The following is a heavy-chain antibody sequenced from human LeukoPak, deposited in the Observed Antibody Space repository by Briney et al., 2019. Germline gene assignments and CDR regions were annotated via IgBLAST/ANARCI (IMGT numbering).Heavy chain of an antibody. Sequence: GGSLRLSCAASGFTFSSYSMNWVRQAPGKGLEWVSSISSSSSYIYYADPVKGRFTISRDNAKNSLYLQMNSLRAEDTAVYYCARDYPYYYDSSGYYDYWGQETLVTVSS. J-gene: IGHJ4*02. D-gene: IGHD3-22*01. CDR3: ARDYPYYYDSSGYYDY. CDR1: GFTFSSYS. V-gene: IGHV3-21*01. CDR2: ISSSSSYI.